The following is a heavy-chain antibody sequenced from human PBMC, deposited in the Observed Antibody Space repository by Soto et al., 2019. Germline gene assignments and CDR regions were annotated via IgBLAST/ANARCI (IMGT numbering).Heavy chain of an antibody. Sequence: HWGSLRLCCAACGFTVSSYGMHWVRQAPGKGLEWVAVISYDGSNKYYADSVKGRFTISRDNSKNTLYLQMNSLRAEDTAVYYCAKVYYDILTGYPPETYYYYYYMDVWGKGTTVTVSS. D-gene: IGHD3-9*01. J-gene: IGHJ6*03. CDR2: ISYDGSNK. V-gene: IGHV3-30*18. CDR3: AKVYYDILTGYPPETYYYYYYMDV. CDR1: GFTVSSYG.